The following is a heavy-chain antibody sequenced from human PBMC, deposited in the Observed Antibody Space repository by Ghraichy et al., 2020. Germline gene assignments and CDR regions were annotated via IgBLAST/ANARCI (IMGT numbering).Heavy chain of an antibody. V-gene: IGHV4-59*12. J-gene: IGHJ6*02. CDR1: GGSISSYY. CDR3: ARRRGDSYYGLDV. Sequence: SETLSLTCTVSGGSISSYYWSWIRQPPGKGLEWIGYIYYSGGTNYNPSLKSRVTMSVDTSKDQFSLKLNSVTAADTAVYFCARRRGDSYYGLDVWGQGTTVTVSS. CDR2: IYYSGGT. D-gene: IGHD3-10*01.